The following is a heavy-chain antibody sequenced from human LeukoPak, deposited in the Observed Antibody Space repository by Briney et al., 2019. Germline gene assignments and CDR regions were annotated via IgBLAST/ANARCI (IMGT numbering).Heavy chain of an antibody. V-gene: IGHV3-30-3*01. CDR1: GFTFSSYA. CDR3: ARDSCSSTSCYTIAFTYFDY. CDR2: ISYDGSNK. Sequence: GGSLRLSCAASGFTFSSYAIHWVRQAPGKGLEWVAVISYDGSNKYYADSVKGRFTISRDNSKNTLYLQMNSLRAEDTAVYYCARDSCSSTSCYTIAFTYFDYWGQGTLVTVSS. J-gene: IGHJ4*02. D-gene: IGHD2-2*02.